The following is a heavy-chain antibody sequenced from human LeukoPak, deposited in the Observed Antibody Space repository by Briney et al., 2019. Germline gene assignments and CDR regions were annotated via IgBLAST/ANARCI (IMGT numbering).Heavy chain of an antibody. Sequence: GGSLRLSCVASGFTFSSYAMSWVRQAPGKGLEWVSVISGSGDSTYYADSVEGRCTSSRDNSKDALYLQMNSLRAEDTAVYYCARVGYSGYDYDYWGQGTLVTVSS. D-gene: IGHD5-12*01. CDR1: GFTFSSYA. V-gene: IGHV3-23*01. CDR3: ARVGYSGYDYDY. J-gene: IGHJ4*02. CDR2: ISGSGDST.